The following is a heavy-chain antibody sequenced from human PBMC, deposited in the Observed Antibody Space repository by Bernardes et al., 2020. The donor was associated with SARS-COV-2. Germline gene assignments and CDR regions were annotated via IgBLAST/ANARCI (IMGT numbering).Heavy chain of an antibody. J-gene: IGHJ6*02. Sequence: SETLSLTCTVSGGSISSYYWSWIWQPPGKGLEWIGYIYNCRSTNYHPSLKSRVTISLDTSNTQFTLRLTSVIAADTAVYYCARGVQVVIITSPYYYGMDVWGQRTTVTVSS. CDR1: GGSISSYY. CDR3: ARGVQVVIITSPYYYGMDV. D-gene: IGHD3-10*01. V-gene: IGHV4-59*01. CDR2: IYNCRST.